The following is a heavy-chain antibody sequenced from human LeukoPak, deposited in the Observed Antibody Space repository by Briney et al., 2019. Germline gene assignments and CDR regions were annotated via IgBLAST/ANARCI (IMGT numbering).Heavy chain of an antibody. Sequence: SETLSLTCTVSGGSISSYYWSWIRQPPGKGLEWIGYIYYSGSTNYNPSLKSRVTISVDTSKNQFSLKLSSVTAADTAVYYCARAVSKDFWSGYYPYYYMDVWGKGTTVTVS. D-gene: IGHD3-3*01. V-gene: IGHV4-59*01. J-gene: IGHJ6*03. CDR1: GGSISSYY. CDR3: ARAVSKDFWSGYYPYYYMDV. CDR2: IYYSGST.